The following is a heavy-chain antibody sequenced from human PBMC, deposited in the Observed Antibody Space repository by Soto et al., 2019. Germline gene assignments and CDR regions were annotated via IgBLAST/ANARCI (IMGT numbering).Heavy chain of an antibody. CDR2: ISSSSSYI. D-gene: IGHD6-6*01. J-gene: IGHJ6*02. CDR1: GFTFSSYS. Sequence: EVQLVESGGGLVKPGGSLRLSCAASGFTFSSYSMNWVRQAPGKGLEWVSSISSSSSYIYYADSVKGRFTISRDNAKNSLYLQMNSLRAEDTAVYYCARDRVIAARPDYYYGMDVWGQGPTVTVSS. V-gene: IGHV3-21*01. CDR3: ARDRVIAARPDYYYGMDV.